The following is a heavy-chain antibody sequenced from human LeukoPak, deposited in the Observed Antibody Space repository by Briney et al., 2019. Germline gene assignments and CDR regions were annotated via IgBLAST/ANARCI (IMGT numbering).Heavy chain of an antibody. CDR2: IYPGDSDT. Sequence: GESLKISCKGSGYSFTSYWIGWVRQMPGKGLEWMGIIYPGDSDTSYSPSFQGQVTISADKSISTAYLQWSSLKASDTAMYYCARRIKAAEDAFDIWGQGTMVTVSS. CDR3: ARRIKAAEDAFDI. V-gene: IGHV5-51*01. CDR1: GYSFTSYW. J-gene: IGHJ3*02. D-gene: IGHD6-13*01.